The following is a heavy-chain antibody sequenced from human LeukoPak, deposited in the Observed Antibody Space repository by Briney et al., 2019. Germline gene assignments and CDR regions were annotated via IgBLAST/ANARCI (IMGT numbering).Heavy chain of an antibody. CDR3: ACSGYCSSTSCYGLDYFDY. Sequence: PGGSLRLSCAASGFPFSNYWMTWVRQAPGRGPDWVTYIKPDGTEKYYVDSVKGRFTISRDNAKNSLFLQMNSLTAEDTALYYCACSGYCSSTSCYGLDYFDYWGQETLVTVS. CDR2: IKPDGTEK. V-gene: IGHV3-7*01. CDR1: GFPFSNYW. D-gene: IGHD2-2*01. J-gene: IGHJ4*02.